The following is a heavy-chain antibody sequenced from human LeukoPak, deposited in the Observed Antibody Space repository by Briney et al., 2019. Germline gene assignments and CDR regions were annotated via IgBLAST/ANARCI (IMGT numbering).Heavy chain of an antibody. V-gene: IGHV3-23*01. CDR2: ISGSGGST. Sequence: GGSLRLSCAASGFTFSSYAMSWVRQAPGKGLEWVSVISGSGGSTYYADSVKGRFTISRDNSKNTLYLQMNSLRAEDTAVYYCARALVGATTADYWGQATLVTVSS. J-gene: IGHJ4*02. CDR1: GFTFSSYA. D-gene: IGHD1-26*01. CDR3: ARALVGATTADY.